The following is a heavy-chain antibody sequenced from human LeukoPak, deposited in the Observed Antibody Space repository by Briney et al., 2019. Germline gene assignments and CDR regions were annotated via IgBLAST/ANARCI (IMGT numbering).Heavy chain of an antibody. D-gene: IGHD3-16*01. CDR2: IYYSGST. V-gene: IGHV4-39*01. CDR1: GGSISSSTYY. Sequence: PSETLALTCTVSGGSISSSTYYWGWIRRPPGKGLEWIGSIYYSGSTYYNPSLKSRVTVSVDTSKNQFSLNLSSVTAADTAVYYCVRGSTLRHYQYWGQGTLVTVSS. J-gene: IGHJ4*02. CDR3: VRGSTLRHYQY.